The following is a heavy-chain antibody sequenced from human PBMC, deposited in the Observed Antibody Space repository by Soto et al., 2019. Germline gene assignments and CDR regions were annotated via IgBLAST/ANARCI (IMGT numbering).Heavy chain of an antibody. CDR3: AKDGGRIDYYYYYYMDV. CDR2: ISGSGGST. V-gene: IGHV3-23*01. D-gene: IGHD1-26*01. Sequence: PGGSLRLSCAASGFTFSSYAMSWVRQAPGKGLEWVSAISGSGGSTYYADSVKGRFTISRDNSKNTLYLQMNSLRAEDTAVYYCAKDGGRIDYYYYYYMDVWGKGTTVTV. CDR1: GFTFSSYA. J-gene: IGHJ6*03.